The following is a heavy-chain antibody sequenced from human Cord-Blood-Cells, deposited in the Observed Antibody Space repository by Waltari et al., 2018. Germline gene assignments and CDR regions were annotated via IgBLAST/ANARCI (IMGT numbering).Heavy chain of an antibody. CDR3: ARLDYSNYWYFDL. D-gene: IGHD4-4*01. V-gene: IGHV3-53*01. J-gene: IGHJ2*01. CDR1: GFPVSSNY. CDR2: IYSGGST. Sequence: EVQLVASGGGLIQPGGSLRLSCAASGFPVSSNYMSWGGQAPGKGLEWVSVIYSGGSTYYADAVKGRFTISRDNSKNTLYLQMNSLRAEDTAVYYCARLDYSNYWYFDLWGRGTLVTVSS.